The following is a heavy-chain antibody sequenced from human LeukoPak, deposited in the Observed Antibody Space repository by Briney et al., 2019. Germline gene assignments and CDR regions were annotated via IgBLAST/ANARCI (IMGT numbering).Heavy chain of an antibody. Sequence: ASVKVSCNASGYTFATCGFCWVRQAPGHGLEWMGWISSNTGKTDYAQKFQGRVTLTTDTSTSTAYMELRSLRPDDTALYYCAKVAGDRMDYWGQGTLLTVTS. J-gene: IGHJ4*02. V-gene: IGHV1-18*01. D-gene: IGHD6-13*01. CDR3: AKVAGDRMDY. CDR2: ISSNTGKT. CDR1: GYTFATCG.